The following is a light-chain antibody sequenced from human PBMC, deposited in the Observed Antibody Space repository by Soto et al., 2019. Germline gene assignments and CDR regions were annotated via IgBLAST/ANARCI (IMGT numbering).Light chain of an antibody. J-gene: IGKJ1*01. CDR2: AAS. CDR1: QGIRDA. V-gene: IGKV1-17*01. CDR3: LHHNSYPQS. Sequence: DIQMTQSPSSLSASVGARVTITCRASQGIRDALGWYQQKPGKAPKRLIYAASSLQSGVPSRFSGSGSGTGFTLAISSLQPEDFATYYCLHHNSYPQSFVQGTKVEI.